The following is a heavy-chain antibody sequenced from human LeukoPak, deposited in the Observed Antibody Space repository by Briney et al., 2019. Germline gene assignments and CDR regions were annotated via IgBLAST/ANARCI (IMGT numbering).Heavy chain of an antibody. V-gene: IGHV3-30*04. CDR3: ARAPEYYDFWSGYSDYYYYGMDV. J-gene: IGHJ6*02. D-gene: IGHD3-3*01. Sequence: SGGSLRLSCAASGFTFSSYAMHWVRQAPGKGLEWVAVISYDGSNKYYADSVKGRFTISRDNSKNTLYLQMNSLRAEDTAVYYCARAPEYYDFWSGYSDYYYYGMDVWGQGTTVTVSS. CDR1: GFTFSSYA. CDR2: ISYDGSNK.